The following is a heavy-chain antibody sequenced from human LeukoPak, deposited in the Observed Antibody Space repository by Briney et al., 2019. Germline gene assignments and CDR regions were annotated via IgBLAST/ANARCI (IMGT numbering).Heavy chain of an antibody. CDR1: GFTFSSYA. CDR2: ISGSGGST. Sequence: PGGSLRLSCAASGFTFSSYAMSWVRQAPGKGLEWVSTISGSGGSTYYADSVKGRFTISRDNAKNSLYLQMNSLRAEGTAVYYCARDFTVVPAAPPLAFDIWGQGTMVTVSS. V-gene: IGHV3-23*01. J-gene: IGHJ3*02. CDR3: ARDFTVVPAAPPLAFDI. D-gene: IGHD2-2*01.